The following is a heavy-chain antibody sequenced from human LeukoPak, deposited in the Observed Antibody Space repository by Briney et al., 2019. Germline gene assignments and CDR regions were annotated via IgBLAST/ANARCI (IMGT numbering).Heavy chain of an antibody. CDR3: ARGGLRYFDFDP. V-gene: IGHV4-34*01. D-gene: IGHD3-9*01. CDR1: GGSFSGYY. Sequence: SETLSLTCAVYGGSFSGYYWSWIRQPPGKGLEWIGEINHSGSTNYNPSLKSRVTISVDTSKNQFSLKLSSVTAADTAVYYCARGGLRYFDFDPWGQGTQVTVSS. CDR2: INHSGST. J-gene: IGHJ5*02.